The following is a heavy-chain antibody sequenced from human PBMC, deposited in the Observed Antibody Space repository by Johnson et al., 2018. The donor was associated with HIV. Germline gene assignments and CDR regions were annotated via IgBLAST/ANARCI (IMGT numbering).Heavy chain of an antibody. Sequence: VQLVESGGGLVQPGGSLRLSCAASGFTFSSYAMHWVRQAPGKGLEWVSGISVDGYIKYYADSVKGRFTISRDNSDNFLYLYMNRLRTDDTAVYYCARDGTTGPSGDAYDIWGQGTMVTVSS. V-gene: IGHV3-30-3*01. CDR2: ISVDGYIK. D-gene: IGHD4-17*01. CDR1: GFTFSSYA. CDR3: ARDGTTGPSGDAYDI. J-gene: IGHJ3*02.